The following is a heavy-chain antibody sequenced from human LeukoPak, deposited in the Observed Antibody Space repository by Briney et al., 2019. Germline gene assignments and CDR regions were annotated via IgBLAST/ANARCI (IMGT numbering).Heavy chain of an antibody. J-gene: IGHJ6*03. Sequence: AGGSLRLSCAASGFTFSSYSMNWVRQAPGKGLEWVSSISSSSSYIYYADSVKGRFTISRDNAKNSLYLQMNSLRAEDTAVYYCARDNSGSYYYMDVSGKGTTVTASS. D-gene: IGHD1-26*01. CDR1: GFTFSSYS. CDR3: ARDNSGSYYYMDV. V-gene: IGHV3-21*01. CDR2: ISSSSSYI.